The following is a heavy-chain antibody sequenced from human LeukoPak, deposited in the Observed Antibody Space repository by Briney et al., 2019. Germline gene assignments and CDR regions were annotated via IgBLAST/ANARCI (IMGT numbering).Heavy chain of an antibody. J-gene: IGHJ6*01. V-gene: IGHV4-34*01. CDR3: ARGRIAKIVVVHSFSYGMDV. D-gene: IGHD3-22*01. CDR1: GGSFSDYF. CDR2: INDYTGNT. Sequence: SATLSPTCTAVGGSFSDYFWTWIRHSPERGLEWGGEINDYTGNTKYNPSLNSRVSISLEKSKNQLSLELRSVTAADTAVYYCARGRIAKIVVVHSFSYGMDVWGQGTTVTVSS.